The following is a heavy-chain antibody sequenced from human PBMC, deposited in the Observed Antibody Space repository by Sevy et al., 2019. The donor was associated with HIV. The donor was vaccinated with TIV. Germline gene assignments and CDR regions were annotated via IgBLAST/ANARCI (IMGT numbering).Heavy chain of an antibody. CDR3: ARDDVVITSYFDY. D-gene: IGHD3-22*01. V-gene: IGHV3-21*01. J-gene: IGHJ4*02. Sequence: GGSLRLSCAASGFTFSSYNMNWVRQAPGKGLEWVSSISSSSSYIYYADSVKGRFTISRDNAKNSLYLQMNSLRAEDMAVYYCARDDVVITSYFDYWGQGTLVTVSS. CDR1: GFTFSSYN. CDR2: ISSSSSYI.